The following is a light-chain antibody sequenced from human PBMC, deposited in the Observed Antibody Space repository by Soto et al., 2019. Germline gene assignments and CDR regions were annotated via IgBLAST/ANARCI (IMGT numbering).Light chain of an antibody. CDR3: QQRSNWPSGT. J-gene: IGKJ3*01. CDR1: QSVSRN. V-gene: IGKV3-15*01. CDR2: GAS. Sequence: EVVLTQSPASLSVSPGDRATLSCRAGQSVSRNLAWYQHKPGQAPRLLIYGASTRATGVPARFSGSGSATEFTLSISSLQSEDVAVYYCQQRSNWPSGTFGPGTKVDIK.